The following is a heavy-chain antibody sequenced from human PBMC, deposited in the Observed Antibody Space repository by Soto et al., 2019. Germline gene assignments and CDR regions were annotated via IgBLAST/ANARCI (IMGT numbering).Heavy chain of an antibody. CDR2: IKHDGSEK. D-gene: IGHD2-15*01. V-gene: IGHV3-7*01. CDR1: GFTFSDFW. CDR3: ARGGSWGPDF. Sequence: EVQLVESGGDLVQPGGSLRLSCAASGFTFSDFWMSWVRQAPGKGLDWVANIKHDGSEKYYVDSVEGRFTISRDNPKYSLYLQMNRLRAEDTAVYYCARGGSWGPDFWGQGTLVTVSS. J-gene: IGHJ4*02.